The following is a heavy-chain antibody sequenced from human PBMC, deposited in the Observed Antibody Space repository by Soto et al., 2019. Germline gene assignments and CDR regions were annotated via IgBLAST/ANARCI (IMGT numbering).Heavy chain of an antibody. D-gene: IGHD4-17*01. J-gene: IGHJ4*02. Sequence: SGPTLVNPTQTLTLTCTFSGFSLSTSGMCVSWIRQPPGKALEWLARIDWDDDKYYSTSLKTRLTISKDTSKNQVVLTMTNMYPVDTATYYCARISTTVTTGSFDYWGQGTLVTVSS. V-gene: IGHV2-70*11. CDR3: ARISTTVTTGSFDY. CDR1: GFSLSTSGMC. CDR2: IDWDDDK.